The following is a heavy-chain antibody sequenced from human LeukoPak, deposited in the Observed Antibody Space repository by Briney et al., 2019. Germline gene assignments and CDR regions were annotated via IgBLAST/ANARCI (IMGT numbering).Heavy chain of an antibody. D-gene: IGHD3-9*01. J-gene: IGHJ5*02. Sequence: ASVKVSCKASGYTFTGYYMHWMRQAPGQGLEWMGWINPNSGGTNYAQKFQGRVTMTRDTSISTAYMELSRLRSDDTAVYYCARNDILTGSWFDPWGQGTLVTVSS. CDR1: GYTFTGYY. CDR2: INPNSGGT. V-gene: IGHV1-2*02. CDR3: ARNDILTGSWFDP.